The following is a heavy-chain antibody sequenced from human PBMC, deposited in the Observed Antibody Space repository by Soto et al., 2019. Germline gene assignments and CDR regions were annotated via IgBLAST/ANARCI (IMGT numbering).Heavy chain of an antibody. CDR3: PRDRFVEVRAVIRDYFYGMDD. J-gene: IGHJ6*02. D-gene: IGHD2-2*02. CDR1: GFTFSSYG. CDR2: IWYDGSNK. V-gene: IGHV3-33*01. Sequence: GSLRLSCAASGFTFSSYGMHWVRQPPGKGLEWVAVIWYDGSNKYYADSVKGRFTISRDNSKNTMYLQMNSLRTEDMAVYYCPRDRFVEVRAVIRDYFYGMDDWGQGTSVNVS.